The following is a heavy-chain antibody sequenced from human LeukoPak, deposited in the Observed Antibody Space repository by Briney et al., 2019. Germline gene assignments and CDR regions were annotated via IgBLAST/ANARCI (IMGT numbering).Heavy chain of an antibody. J-gene: IGHJ4*02. CDR3: AREILGGFNPGAY. V-gene: IGHV4-4*02. CDR2: LHRSGSP. CDR1: LDSTTSNF. Sequence: SETLSLTCTVSLDSTTSNFWSWVRQPPGKGLEWIWELHRSGSPNYNPSLQSRVTISIDRSRNQIVLELSSVTAADTAVYYCAREILGGFNPGAYWGQGILVTVSS. D-gene: IGHD1-14*01.